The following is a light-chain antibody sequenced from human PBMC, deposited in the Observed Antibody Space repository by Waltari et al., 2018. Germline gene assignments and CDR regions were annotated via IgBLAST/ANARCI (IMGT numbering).Light chain of an antibody. CDR1: QLGDKY. CDR3: QTWDTGTAI. Sequence: SYDLTQPPSVSVSPGQTASITCSGDQLGDKYISWYQQKTGHSPLLVIYQANKRPSEIPGRFSGSSSGNTATLTISGTQAFDEADYYCQTWDTGTAIFGGGTKVTVL. CDR2: QAN. V-gene: IGLV3-1*01. J-gene: IGLJ2*01.